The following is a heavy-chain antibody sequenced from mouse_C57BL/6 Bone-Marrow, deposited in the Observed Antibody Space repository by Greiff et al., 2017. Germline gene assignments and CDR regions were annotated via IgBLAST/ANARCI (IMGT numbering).Heavy chain of an antibody. CDR1: GYTFTNYW. J-gene: IGHJ2*01. V-gene: IGHV1-63*01. D-gene: IGHD1-1*01. CDR2: IYPGGGYT. Sequence: QVQLQQSGAELVRPGTSVKMSCKASGYTFTNYWIGWAKQRPGHGLEWIGDIYPGGGYTNYNEKFKGKATLTADKSSSTAYLQFSSLTSEDSAIYYCARSIYGSSYFDYWGQGTTLTVSS. CDR3: ARSIYGSSYFDY.